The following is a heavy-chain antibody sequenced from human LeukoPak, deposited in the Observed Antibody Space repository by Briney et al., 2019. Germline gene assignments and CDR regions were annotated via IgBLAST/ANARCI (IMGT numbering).Heavy chain of an antibody. Sequence: ASVKVSCKASGYTFTSYDINWVRQATGQGLEWMGWMNPNGGNTGYAQKFQGRLTITRNTSISTAYMELSSLRSEDTAVYYCARIDYYDSRGGNWFDPWGQGTLVTVSS. CDR2: MNPNGGNT. CDR1: GYTFTSYD. CDR3: ARIDYYDSRGGNWFDP. J-gene: IGHJ5*02. V-gene: IGHV1-8*03. D-gene: IGHD3-22*01.